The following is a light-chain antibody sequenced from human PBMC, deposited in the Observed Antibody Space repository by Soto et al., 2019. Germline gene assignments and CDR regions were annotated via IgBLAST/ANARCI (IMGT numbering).Light chain of an antibody. V-gene: IGKV1-39*01. Sequence: DIQMTQSPSSLSASVGDEVTITCRASQTIMTYLNWYQLKPGKPPRLLIYGASSLQSGVPSRFSGSGSGTEFTLTISRLQPDDFAVYFCQQYGSYSGTFGQGTRLEIK. J-gene: IGKJ5*01. CDR2: GAS. CDR3: QQYGSYSGT. CDR1: QTIMTY.